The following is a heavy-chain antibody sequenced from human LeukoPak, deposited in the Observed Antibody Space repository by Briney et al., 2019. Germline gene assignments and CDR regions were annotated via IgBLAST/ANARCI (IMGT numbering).Heavy chain of an antibody. CDR2: IYSSGST. J-gene: IGHJ4*02. D-gene: IGHD6-13*01. V-gene: IGHV3-53*01. CDR1: GFSVSSNY. CDR3: GSRIATAGSVDY. Sequence: GGSLRLSCAASGFSVSSNYMSWVRQAPGKGLEWVSVIYSSGSTYYADSVKGRFTISRDNSKNALHLQMNTLRAEDTAVYYCGSRIATAGSVDYWGQGTQVTVSS.